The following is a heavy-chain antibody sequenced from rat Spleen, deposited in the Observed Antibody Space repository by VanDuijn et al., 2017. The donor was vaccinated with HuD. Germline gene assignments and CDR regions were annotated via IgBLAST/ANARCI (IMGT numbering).Heavy chain of an antibody. CDR1: GFTFSNYD. V-gene: IGHV5-22*01. CDR2: VSYDGSAT. D-gene: IGHD1-6*01. Sequence: EVQLVESGGGSVQPGRSMKVSCTASGFTFSNYDMAWVRQAPTKGLEWVASVSYDGSATYYRDSVKGRFTISRDTAQNNLYLQMNSLRSEDTATYYCARGGFFRHWGQGVMVTVSS. CDR3: ARGGFFRH. J-gene: IGHJ2*01.